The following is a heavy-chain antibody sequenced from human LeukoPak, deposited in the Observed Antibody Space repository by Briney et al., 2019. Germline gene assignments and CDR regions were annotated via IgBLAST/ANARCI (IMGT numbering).Heavy chain of an antibody. CDR1: GFTFSSYA. V-gene: IGHV3-23*01. Sequence: PGGSLRLSCPASGFTFSSYAMSWVRQAPGKGLEWVSAISGSGGSKYYADPVKGRFTISRDNSKNTLYLQMNSLRAEDTAAYYCAKPTPLFYHILTGPIDYWVQGTLITVSS. CDR3: AKPTPLFYHILTGPIDY. J-gene: IGHJ4*02. CDR2: ISGSGGSK. D-gene: IGHD3-9*01.